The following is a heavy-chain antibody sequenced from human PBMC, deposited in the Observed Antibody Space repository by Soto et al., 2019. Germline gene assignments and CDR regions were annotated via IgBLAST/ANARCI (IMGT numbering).Heavy chain of an antibody. Sequence: QVQLVESGGGVVQPGRSLRLSCAASGFTFSSYGMHWVRQAPGKGLEWVAVISYDGSNKYYADSVKGRFTISRDNSKNTPYLQLHSLSGADTAAYYCATDTSLHRGHRGYRYGFDYWGQGTLVTVSS. V-gene: IGHV3-30*03. CDR2: ISYDGSNK. CDR3: ATDTSLHRGHRGYRYGFDY. CDR1: GFTFSSYG. D-gene: IGHD5-18*01. J-gene: IGHJ4*02.